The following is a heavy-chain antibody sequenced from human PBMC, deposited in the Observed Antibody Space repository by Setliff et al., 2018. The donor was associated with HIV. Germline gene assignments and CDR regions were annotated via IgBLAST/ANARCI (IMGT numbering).Heavy chain of an antibody. CDR2: IYHSGST. CDR1: GYSLSSGYY. J-gene: IGHJ3*02. V-gene: IGHV4-38-2*02. D-gene: IGHD1-26*01. Sequence: NPSETLSLTCAVSGYSLSSGYYWGWIRQPPGKGLEWIGSIYHSGSTYYNPALKRRVTISVDTSTDQFCLKVSSVTAADTAVYYCARDGDSGTLYDAFDIWGQGTMVTVSS. CDR3: ARDGDSGTLYDAFDI.